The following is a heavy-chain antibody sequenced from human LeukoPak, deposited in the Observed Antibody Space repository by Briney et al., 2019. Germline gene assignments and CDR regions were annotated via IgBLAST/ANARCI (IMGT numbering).Heavy chain of an antibody. CDR2: IYSGGST. J-gene: IGHJ4*02. CDR1: GFTVSSNY. V-gene: IGHV3-66*01. D-gene: IGHD3-10*01. Sequence: GGSLRLSCAASGFTVSSNYMCWVRQAPGKGLEWVSVIYSGGSTYYADSVKGRFTISRDNSKNTLYLQMNSLRAEDTAVYYCARVGFGEFVRDYDYWGQGTLVTVSS. CDR3: ARVGFGEFVRDYDY.